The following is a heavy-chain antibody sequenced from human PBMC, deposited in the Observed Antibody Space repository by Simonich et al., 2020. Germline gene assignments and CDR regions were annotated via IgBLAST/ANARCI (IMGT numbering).Heavy chain of an antibody. CDR1: GFTFSSYS. V-gene: IGHV3-21*01. CDR2: ISSSSSYI. CDR3: ARARGDSSSWYFDY. J-gene: IGHJ4*02. Sequence: EVQLVESGGGLVKPGGSLRLSCAASGFTFSSYSMNWVRQAPGKGRCVLSSISSSSSYIYYADSVKGRFTISRDNAKNSLYLQMNSLRAEDTAVYYCARARGDSSSWYFDYWGQGTLVTVSS. D-gene: IGHD6-13*01.